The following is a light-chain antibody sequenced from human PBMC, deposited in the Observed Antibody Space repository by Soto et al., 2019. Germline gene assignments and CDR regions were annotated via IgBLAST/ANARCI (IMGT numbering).Light chain of an antibody. Sequence: EIVMTQSPATLSVSPGERATLSCRASQSVSSNLAWYQQKPGQAPRLLIYGASIRATGIPARFSGSGSWTEFTLTVSSLQSEDFAVYYCQQYIKWPITFGQGTKVDIK. V-gene: IGKV3-15*01. CDR2: GAS. CDR1: QSVSSN. J-gene: IGKJ1*01. CDR3: QQYIKWPIT.